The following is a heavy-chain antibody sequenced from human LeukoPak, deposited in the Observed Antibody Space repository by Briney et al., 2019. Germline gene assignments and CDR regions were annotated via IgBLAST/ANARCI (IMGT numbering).Heavy chain of an antibody. D-gene: IGHD5-12*01. V-gene: IGHV4-59*01. CDR3: ARVLRSGYDFYGILPDYYYYYYMDV. CDR2: IYYSGST. CDR1: GGSISSYY. J-gene: IGHJ6*03. Sequence: PSETLSLTCTVSGGSISSYYWSWIRQPPGKGLEWIGYIYYSGSTNYNPSLKSRVTISVDTSKNQFSLKLSSVTAADTAVYYCARVLRSGYDFYGILPDYYYYYYMDVWGKGTTVTVSS.